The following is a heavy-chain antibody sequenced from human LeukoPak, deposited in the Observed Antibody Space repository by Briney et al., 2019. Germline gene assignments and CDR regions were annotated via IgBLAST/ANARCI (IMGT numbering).Heavy chain of an antibody. J-gene: IGHJ6*02. CDR2: IIPILGIA. Sequence: ATSVKVSCKASGGTFSSYAISWVRQAPGQGLEWMGRIIPILGIASYAQKFQGRVTITADKSTSTAYMELSSLRSEDTAVYYCARVSGPLYCSGGSCYSRDHYYYGMDVWGQGTTVTVSS. D-gene: IGHD2-15*01. CDR1: GGTFSSYA. CDR3: ARVSGPLYCSGGSCYSRDHYYYGMDV. V-gene: IGHV1-69*04.